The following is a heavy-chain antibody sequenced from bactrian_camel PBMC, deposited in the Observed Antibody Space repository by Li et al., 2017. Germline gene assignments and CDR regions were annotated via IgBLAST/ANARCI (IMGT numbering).Heavy chain of an antibody. CDR2: IFVGEGNT. D-gene: IGHD2*01. J-gene: IGHJ6*01. V-gene: IGHV3S40*01. CDR3: AAGQGFDPRYCSGGYFKSFDFNY. Sequence: VQLVESGGGSVQAGGSLRLSCVATGFTFSNYCMGWFRQAPGKEREPVASIFVGEGNTWYVDSVKGRFTISQDKAENMWYLQMNNLDPEDTAMYTCAAGQGFDPRYCSGGYFKSFDFNYWGQGTQVTVS. CDR1: GFTFSNYC.